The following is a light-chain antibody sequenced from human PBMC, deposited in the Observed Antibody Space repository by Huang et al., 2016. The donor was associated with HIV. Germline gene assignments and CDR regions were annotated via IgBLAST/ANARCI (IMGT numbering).Light chain of an antibody. V-gene: IGKV1-5*03. CDR1: QNINTW. Sequence: DIQMTQSPPALSASVGDTVIITCRASQNINTWLDWYQQKPGRAPNLLIYKSYSLESGVPPRFSGSGSETEFTLTIRSLQPDDFATYYCQQYHDYPWTFGQGTKVEIK. J-gene: IGKJ1*01. CDR2: KSY. CDR3: QQYHDYPWT.